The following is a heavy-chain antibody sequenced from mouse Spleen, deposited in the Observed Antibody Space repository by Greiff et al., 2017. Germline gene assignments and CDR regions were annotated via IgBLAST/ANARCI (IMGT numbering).Heavy chain of an antibody. CDR3: AMEDDYGWFAY. CDR2: ISNLAYSI. J-gene: IGHJ3*01. Sequence: EVMLVESGGGLVQPGGSLKLSCAASGFTFSDYGMAWVRQAPRKGPEWVAFISNLAYSIYYADTVTGRFTISRENAKNTLYLEMSSLRSEDTAMYYCAMEDDYGWFAYWGQGTLVTVSA. V-gene: IGHV5-15*01. CDR1: GFTFSDYG. D-gene: IGHD2-4*01.